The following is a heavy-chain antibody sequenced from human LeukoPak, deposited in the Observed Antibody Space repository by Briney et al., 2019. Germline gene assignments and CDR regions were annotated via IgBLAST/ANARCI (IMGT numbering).Heavy chain of an antibody. V-gene: IGHV3-7*01. Sequence: GGSLRLSCVASGFTFSSYWMTWVRQAPGKGLEWVANIKHDGSEKYYVDSVKGRFTISRDISRNSLYLQMDSLRVEDTAMYYCARDSRGYSYGPNTDYWGQGTLVTVSS. D-gene: IGHD5-18*01. CDR3: ARDSRGYSYGPNTDY. CDR1: GFTFSSYW. J-gene: IGHJ4*02. CDR2: IKHDGSEK.